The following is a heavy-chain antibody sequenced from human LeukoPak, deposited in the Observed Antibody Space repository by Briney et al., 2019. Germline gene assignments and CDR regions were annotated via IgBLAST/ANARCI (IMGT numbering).Heavy chain of an antibody. D-gene: IGHD3-10*01. J-gene: IGHJ6*04. V-gene: IGHV3-13*05. CDR3: ARGSMVRGVITTYGMDV. Sequence: GGSLRLSCAASGFTFSSYGMHWVRQATGKGLEWVSAIGTAGDPYYPGSVKGRFTISRENAKNSLYLQMNSLRAGDTAVYYCARGSMVRGVITTYGMDVWGKGTTVTVSS. CDR2: IGTAGDP. CDR1: GFTFSSYG.